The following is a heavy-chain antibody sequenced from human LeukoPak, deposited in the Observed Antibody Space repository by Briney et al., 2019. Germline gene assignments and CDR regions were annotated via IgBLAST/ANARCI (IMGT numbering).Heavy chain of an antibody. V-gene: IGHV3-23*01. CDR1: GFTFSSYA. Sequence: GGSLRLSCAASGFTFSSYAMSWVRQAPGKGLEWVSAISGSGGSTYYADSVKGRFTISRDNSKNTLYLQMNSLRVDDTAIYYCAKRNNYNDNNGYSMIAHWGQGTLVTVSS. J-gene: IGHJ4*02. CDR3: AKRNNYNDNNGYSMIAH. CDR2: ISGSGGST. D-gene: IGHD3-22*01.